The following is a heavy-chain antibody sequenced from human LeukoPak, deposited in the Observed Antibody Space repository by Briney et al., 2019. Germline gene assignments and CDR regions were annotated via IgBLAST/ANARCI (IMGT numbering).Heavy chain of an antibody. D-gene: IGHD2-21*01. CDR1: GGSISSFY. J-gene: IGHJ3*02. CDR3: ASSGVGGLPPAFDI. Sequence: SETLSLTCTVSGGSISSFYWNWVRQPPGKELEWIGYIYYSGSTYYNPSLGSRVTISVDTSKNQISLKLSSVTAADTAVYYCASSGVGGLPPAFDIWGQGTMVTVS. CDR2: IYYSGST. V-gene: IGHV4-59*12.